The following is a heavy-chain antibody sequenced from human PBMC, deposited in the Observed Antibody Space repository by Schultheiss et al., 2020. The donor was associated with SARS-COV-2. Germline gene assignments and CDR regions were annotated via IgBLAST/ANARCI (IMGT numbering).Heavy chain of an antibody. D-gene: IGHD4-17*01. CDR1: GGTFSSYA. CDR2: IIPIFGTA. CDR3: ARDWTTVTNYYYNGMDV. J-gene: IGHJ6*02. V-gene: IGHV1-69*13. Sequence: SVKVSCKASGGTFSSYAISWVRQAPGQGLEWMGGIIPIFGTANYAQKFQGRVTITADESTSTAYMELRSLRSDDTAVYYCARDWTTVTNYYYNGMDVWGQGTTVTVSS.